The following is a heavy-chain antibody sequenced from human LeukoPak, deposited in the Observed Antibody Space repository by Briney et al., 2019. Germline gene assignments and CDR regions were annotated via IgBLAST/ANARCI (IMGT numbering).Heavy chain of an antibody. V-gene: IGHV4-39*01. CDR2: IHYSGST. CDR3: ARPTLRIETAGFAFDI. Sequence: SETLSLTCTVSGGSISSSSYYWGWIRQPPGKGLEWIGSIHYSGSTYYNPSLKSRVTISVDTSKNQFSLKLSSVTAADTAVYYCARPTLRIETAGFAFDIWGQGTMVTVSS. D-gene: IGHD2-15*01. J-gene: IGHJ3*02. CDR1: GGSISSSSYY.